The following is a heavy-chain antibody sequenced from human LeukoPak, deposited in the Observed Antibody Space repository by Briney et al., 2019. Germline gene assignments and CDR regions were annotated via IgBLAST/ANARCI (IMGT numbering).Heavy chain of an antibody. CDR1: GYTFTGYY. V-gene: IGHV1-2*02. Sequence: GASVKVSCKASGYTFTGYYMHWVRQAPGQGLEWMGWINPNSGGTNYAQKFQGRVTMTRDTSISTAYMELSRLRSDDTAVYYCAREKEDDRGYFDYWGQGTLVTVSS. CDR2: INPNSGGT. J-gene: IGHJ4*02. CDR3: AREKEDDRGYFDY. D-gene: IGHD1-14*01.